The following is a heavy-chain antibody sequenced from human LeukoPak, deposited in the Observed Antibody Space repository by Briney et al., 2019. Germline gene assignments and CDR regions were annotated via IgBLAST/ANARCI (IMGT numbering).Heavy chain of an antibody. CDR1: GFTFSSSS. V-gene: IGHV4-34*01. Sequence: GSLRLSCAASGFTFSSSSMNWVRQAPGKGLEWIGEINHSGSTNYNPSLKSRVTISVDTSKNQFSLKLSSVTAADTAVYYCARLNKEWELLGGGFFDYWGQGTLVTVSS. CDR3: ARLNKEWELLGGGFFDY. J-gene: IGHJ4*02. D-gene: IGHD1-26*01. CDR2: INHSGST.